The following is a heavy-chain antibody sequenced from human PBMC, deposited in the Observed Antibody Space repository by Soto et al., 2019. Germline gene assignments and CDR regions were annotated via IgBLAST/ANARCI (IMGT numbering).Heavy chain of an antibody. CDR3: ARGGRDYDILTGYYRYYGMDV. Sequence: SVKVSCKASGYTFTSYYMHWVRQAPVQGLEWMGIINPSGGSTSYAQKFQGRVTMTRDTSTSTVYMELSSLRSEDTAVYYCARGGRDYDILTGYYRYYGMDVWGQGTTVTVSS. CDR1: GYTFTSYY. CDR2: INPSGGST. V-gene: IGHV1-46*01. J-gene: IGHJ6*02. D-gene: IGHD3-9*01.